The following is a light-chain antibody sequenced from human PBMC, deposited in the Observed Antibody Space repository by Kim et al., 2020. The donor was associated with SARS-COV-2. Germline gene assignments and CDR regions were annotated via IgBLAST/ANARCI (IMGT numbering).Light chain of an antibody. CDR3: AAWDDSLSARL. J-gene: IGLJ2*01. Sequence: QSVLTQPPSVSGPPGQSVTISCSGGDSNIANTFVYWYQQLPGAAPSLLIYGNTQRPSGVPDRFSGSKSGTSASLAISGLRPEDEADYYCAAWDDSLSARLFGGGTQLTVL. V-gene: IGLV1-47*02. CDR1: DSNIANTF. CDR2: GNT.